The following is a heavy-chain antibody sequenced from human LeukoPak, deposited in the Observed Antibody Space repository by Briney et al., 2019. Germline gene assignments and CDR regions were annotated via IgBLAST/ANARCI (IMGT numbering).Heavy chain of an antibody. CDR2: IYPGDSDT. V-gene: IGHV5-51*01. CDR3: ATSNSSGGSPDAFDI. D-gene: IGHD6-19*01. Sequence: GESLQISCKGSGYSFTSYWIGWARQMPGKGLEWMGIIYPGDSDTRYSPSFQGQVTISADKSISTAYLQWSSLKASDTAMYYCATSNSSGGSPDAFDIWGQGTMVTVSS. J-gene: IGHJ3*02. CDR1: GYSFTSYW.